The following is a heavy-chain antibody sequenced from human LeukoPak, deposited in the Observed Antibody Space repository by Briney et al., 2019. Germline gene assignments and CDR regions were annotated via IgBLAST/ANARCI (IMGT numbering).Heavy chain of an antibody. D-gene: IGHD6-19*01. CDR1: GGSISSYY. CDR2: IYYSGST. V-gene: IGHV4-59*01. CDR3: ARANSGWYGHFDY. J-gene: IGHJ4*02. Sequence: PSETLSLTCTVSGGSISSYYWSWIRQPPGKGLEWIGYIYYSGSTNYNPSLKSRVTISVDTSKNQFSLKLSSVTAADTAVYYCARANSGWYGHFDYWGQGTLVTVSS.